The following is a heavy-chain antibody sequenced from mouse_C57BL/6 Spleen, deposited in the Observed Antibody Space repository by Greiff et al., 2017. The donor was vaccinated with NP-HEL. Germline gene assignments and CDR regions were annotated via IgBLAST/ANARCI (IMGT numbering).Heavy chain of an antibody. V-gene: IGHV14-4*01. Sequence: VQLQQSGAELVRPGASVKLSCTASGFNIKDDYMHWVKQRPGQGLEWIGWIDPENGDTEYASKFQGKATITADTSSNTAYLQLSSLTSEDTAVYYCIGNHAMDYWGQGTSVTVSS. CDR1: GFNIKDDY. CDR3: IGNHAMDY. CDR2: IDPENGDT. D-gene: IGHD2-1*01. J-gene: IGHJ4*01.